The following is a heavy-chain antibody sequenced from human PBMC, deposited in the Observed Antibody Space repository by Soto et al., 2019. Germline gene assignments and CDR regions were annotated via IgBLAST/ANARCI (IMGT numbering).Heavy chain of an antibody. V-gene: IGHV3-7*01. D-gene: IGHD5-18*01. CDR1: GFTFSSYW. J-gene: IGHJ6*02. CDR3: ARDGGYSYGYPYYYYGMDV. Sequence: GGSLRLSCAASGFTFSSYWMSWVRQAPGKGLERVANIKQDGSEKYYVDSVKGRFTISRDNAKNSLHLQMNSLRAEDTAVYYCARDGGYSYGYPYYYYGMDVWGQGTTVTVSS. CDR2: IKQDGSEK.